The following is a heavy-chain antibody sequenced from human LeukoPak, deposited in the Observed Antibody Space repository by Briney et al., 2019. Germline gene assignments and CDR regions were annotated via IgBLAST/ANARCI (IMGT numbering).Heavy chain of an antibody. V-gene: IGHV1-24*01. CDR1: GYTLTELS. CDR3: ARDGRWLQSITGRYYYYYMDV. CDR2: FDPEDGET. D-gene: IGHD5-24*01. Sequence: ASVKVSCKVSGYTLTELSMHWVRQAPGKGLEGMGGFDPEDGETIYAQKFQGRVTMTEGTSTDTAYMELSSLRSEDTAVYYCARDGRWLQSITGRYYYYYMDVWGKGTTVTVSS. J-gene: IGHJ6*03.